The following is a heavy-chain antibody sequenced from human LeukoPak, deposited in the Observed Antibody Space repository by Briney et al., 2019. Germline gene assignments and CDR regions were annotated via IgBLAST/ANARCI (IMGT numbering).Heavy chain of an antibody. Sequence: GGSLSLSCAPSLLTLSSYWMHWVRPAPGRGLVWVSRISSDGSSTSYADSVKGRFTISRDNAQSTLYLQMNSLRAEDTAVYYCARAGVYSYAYVDYWGQGTLVTVSS. CDR3: ARAGVYSYAYVDY. CDR2: ISSDGSST. D-gene: IGHD5-18*01. CDR1: LLTLSSYW. J-gene: IGHJ4*02. V-gene: IGHV3-74*01.